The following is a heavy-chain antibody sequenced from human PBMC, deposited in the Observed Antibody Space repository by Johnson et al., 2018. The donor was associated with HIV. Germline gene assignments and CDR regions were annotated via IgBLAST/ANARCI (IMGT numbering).Heavy chain of an antibody. Sequence: QVQLVESGGGVVQPGRSLRLSCAASGFTFSSYGMHWVRQAPGKGLEWVAVISYDVSNKYYADSVKGRFTISRDNSKNTLYLQMDSLTAEDTAVYYCAKDWAWKYEKDAFDIWGQGTKVTVSP. CDR3: AKDWAWKYEKDAFDI. J-gene: IGHJ3*02. D-gene: IGHD1-7*01. CDR1: GFTFSSYG. CDR2: ISYDVSNK. V-gene: IGHV3-30*18.